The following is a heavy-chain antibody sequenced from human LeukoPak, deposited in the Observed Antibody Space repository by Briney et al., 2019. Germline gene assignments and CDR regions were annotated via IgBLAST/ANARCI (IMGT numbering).Heavy chain of an antibody. D-gene: IGHD3-3*01. CDR2: IPHDGSNA. J-gene: IGHJ5*02. CDR3: ATGSDFYYAS. V-gene: IGHV3-30*03. Sequence: QPGGSLRLSCSASGFTFSHYWMSWVRQAPGKGLEWVAAIPHDGSNAYYADSVKGRFTISRDDSKNTQYLQMNSLRIEDSAVYYCATGSDFYYASWGQGTLVTVSS. CDR1: GFTFSHYW.